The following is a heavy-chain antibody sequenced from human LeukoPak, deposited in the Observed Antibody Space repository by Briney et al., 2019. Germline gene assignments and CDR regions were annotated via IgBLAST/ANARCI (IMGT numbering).Heavy chain of an antibody. V-gene: IGHV4-59*01. D-gene: IGHD6-19*01. Sequence: SETLSLTCTVSGGSISSYYWSWIRQPPGKGLEWIGYIYYSGSTNYNPSLESRVTISVDTSKNQFSLKLTSVTAADTAVYYCAREYTLYRSGWFLDYWGQGTVATVSS. CDR2: IYYSGST. CDR1: GGSISSYY. CDR3: AREYTLYRSGWFLDY. J-gene: IGHJ4*02.